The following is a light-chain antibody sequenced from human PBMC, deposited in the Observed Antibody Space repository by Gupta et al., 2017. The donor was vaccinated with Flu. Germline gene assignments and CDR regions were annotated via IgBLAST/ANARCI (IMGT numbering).Light chain of an antibody. J-gene: IGLJ3*02. CDR2: END. CDR1: SSNVGNNY. V-gene: IGLV1-51*02. Sequence: VTSSSWGSSSNVGNNYVSWYQQYPGTAPNLLIYENDRRRSGFPDRFSGSKSGTSATLDITGLQTGEEADYYCVAWDSSRSTVVFGGGTKLTVL. CDR3: VAWDSSRSTVV.